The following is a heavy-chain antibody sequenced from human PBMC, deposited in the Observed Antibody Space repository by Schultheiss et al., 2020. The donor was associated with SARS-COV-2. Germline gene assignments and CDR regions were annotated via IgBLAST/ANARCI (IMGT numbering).Heavy chain of an antibody. V-gene: IGHV4-59*08. CDR3: ARREYCSSTSCSYNWFDP. Sequence: TLSLTCTVSGGSISSYYWSWIRQPPGKGLEWIGYIYYSGSTNYNPSLKSRVTISVDTSKNQFSLKLSSVTAADTAVYYRARREYCSSTSCSYNWFDPWGQGTLVTVSS. D-gene: IGHD2-2*01. J-gene: IGHJ5*02. CDR2: IYYSGST. CDR1: GGSISSYY.